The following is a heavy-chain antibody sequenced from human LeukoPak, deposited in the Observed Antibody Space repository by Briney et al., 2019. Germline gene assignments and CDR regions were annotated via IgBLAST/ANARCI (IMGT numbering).Heavy chain of an antibody. J-gene: IGHJ4*02. Sequence: GGSLRLSCAASGFTLSSYSMNWVRQTPGKGLEWVSYISSSSSTIYYADSVKGRFTISRDNAKNSLYLQMSSLRAEDTAVYYCAREGGARFDYWGQGTLVTVSS. CDR3: AREGGARFDY. CDR2: ISSSSSTI. CDR1: GFTLSSYS. V-gene: IGHV3-48*01. D-gene: IGHD3-16*01.